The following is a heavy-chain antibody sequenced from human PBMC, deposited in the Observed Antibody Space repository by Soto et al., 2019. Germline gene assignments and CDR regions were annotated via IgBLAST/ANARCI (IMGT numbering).Heavy chain of an antibody. Sequence: ESGGGMVHSGGSLKLSCEVSGFSLSSFEMHWVRQPPGKGLEWVAFISHEGENKYYADSVKGRFSISRDNSKNTLSLHMNNLRPEDTALYRCARGDQWDMLLRYFGMVLWGPGATVTVSS. J-gene: IGHJ6*02. CDR3: ARGDQWDMLLRYFGMVL. V-gene: IGHV3-30*03. D-gene: IGHD1-26*01. CDR2: ISHEGENK. CDR1: GFSLSSFE.